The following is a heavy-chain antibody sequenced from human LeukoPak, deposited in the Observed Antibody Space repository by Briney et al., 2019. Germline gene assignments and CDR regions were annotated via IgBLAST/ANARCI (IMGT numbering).Heavy chain of an antibody. CDR2: IWYDGSNK. V-gene: IGHV3-33*01. CDR3: ARDYYYDSSGYWDYYFDY. J-gene: IGHJ4*02. Sequence: PGRSLRLSCAASGFTFSRFGMHWVRQAPGKGLEWVAVIWYDGSNKYYADSVKGRFTISRDNSKNTLYLEMNSLRAEDTAMYYCARDYYYDSSGYWDYYFDYWGQGTLVSVSS. CDR1: GFTFSRFG. D-gene: IGHD3-22*01.